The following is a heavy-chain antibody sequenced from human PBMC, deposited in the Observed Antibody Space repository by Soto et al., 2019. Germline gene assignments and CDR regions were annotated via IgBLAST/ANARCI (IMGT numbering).Heavy chain of an antibody. CDR2: INPNSGGT. D-gene: IGHD6-19*01. CDR1: GYTFRGFY. J-gene: IGHJ4*02. CDR3: ASAAVTGTAGPDF. Sequence: ASVKVSCKASGYTFRGFYMDGVRQAPGQGLEWMGWINPNSGGTKSAEKFQGRVTMTRDTSISTAYMELSRLTSDDTAVYYCASAAVTGTAGPDFWGQGTQVTVSS. V-gene: IGHV1-2*02.